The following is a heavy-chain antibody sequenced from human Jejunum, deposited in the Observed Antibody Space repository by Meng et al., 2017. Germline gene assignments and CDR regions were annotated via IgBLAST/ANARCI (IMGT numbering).Heavy chain of an antibody. Sequence: VKAACALVRPGGSLRRSWAASGSTLSRSGVHGVRQDQGKGLVWVSRINSDGSTTNYADSVKGRFTISRDNAKNTLYLQMNSLRVEDTAVYYCARVIVGTTGKFDFWGQGTLVTVSS. D-gene: IGHD1-26*01. CDR2: INSDGSTT. V-gene: IGHV3-74*01. CDR3: ARVIVGTTGKFDF. CDR1: GSTLSRSG. J-gene: IGHJ4*02.